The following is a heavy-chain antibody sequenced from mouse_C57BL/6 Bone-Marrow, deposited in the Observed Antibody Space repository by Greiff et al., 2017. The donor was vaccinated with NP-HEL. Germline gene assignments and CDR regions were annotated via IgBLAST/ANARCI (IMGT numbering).Heavy chain of an antibody. J-gene: IGHJ3*01. CDR3: VRKRDYDYDGWFAY. D-gene: IGHD2-4*01. Sequence: DVHLVESGGGLVQPKGSLKLSCAASGFSFNTYAMNWVRQAPGKGLEWVARIRSKSNNYATYYADSVKDRFTISRDDSESMLYLQMNNLKTEDTAMYYCVRKRDYDYDGWFAYWGQGTLVTVSA. V-gene: IGHV10-1*01. CDR2: IRSKSNNYAT. CDR1: GFSFNTYA.